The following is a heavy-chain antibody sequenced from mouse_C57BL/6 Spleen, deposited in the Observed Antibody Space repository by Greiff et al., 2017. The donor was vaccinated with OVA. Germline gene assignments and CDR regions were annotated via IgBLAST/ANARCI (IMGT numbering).Heavy chain of an antibody. CDR1: GFTFSDYG. CDR3: ARGGYYYGTGYFDV. V-gene: IGHV5-17*01. Sequence: EVKLVESGGGLVKPGGSLKLSCAASGFTFSDYGMHWVRQAPEKGLEWVAYISSGSSTIYYADTVKGRFTISRDNAKNTLFLQMTSLRSEDTAMYYCARGGYYYGTGYFDVWGTGTTVTVSS. J-gene: IGHJ1*03. D-gene: IGHD1-1*01. CDR2: ISSGSSTI.